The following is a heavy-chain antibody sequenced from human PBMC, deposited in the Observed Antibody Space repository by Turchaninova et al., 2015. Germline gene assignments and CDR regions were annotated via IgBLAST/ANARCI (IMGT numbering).Heavy chain of an antibody. CDR1: GDSISSGGSY. V-gene: IGHV4-39*01. CDR3: ARIPGDSGSEHLDY. CDR2: VYYSGST. Sequence: HLQLQESGPGLVKPSETLSLTCTVSGDSISSGGSYWGWIRQPPGKRLGRMGSVYYSGSTYYSASLTGRVTLPVDTAKNRFSLRWTSVTAADTAMYHCARIPGDSGSEHLDYWGQGTLVNVSS. D-gene: IGHD3-10*01. J-gene: IGHJ4*02.